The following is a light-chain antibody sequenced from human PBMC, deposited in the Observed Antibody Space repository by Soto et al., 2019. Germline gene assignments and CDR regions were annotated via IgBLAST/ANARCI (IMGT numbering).Light chain of an antibody. J-gene: IGKJ5*01. CDR2: GTF. Sequence: IVLTQSPATLSLSPGERATLSCRASQSVTSSQLAWYQQNPGQAPGLLIYGTFTRATGIPDRFSGSGSGTDFSLTISILEPEAFAAYYCQQYGSSQTTFGQGNDWRL. V-gene: IGKV3-20*01. CDR1: QSVTSSQ. CDR3: QQYGSSQTT.